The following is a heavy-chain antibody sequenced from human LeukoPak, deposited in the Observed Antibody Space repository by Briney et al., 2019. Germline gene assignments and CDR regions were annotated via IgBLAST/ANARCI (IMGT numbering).Heavy chain of an antibody. Sequence: PSETLSLTCAVYGGSLNGYYWSWTRQPPGKRLEWIGEIDHSGSTQYNPSLKSRVTISLDTSKKQFSLKLTSLTAADTAFYYCARYGMAAEGIWWFDPWGQGTLVTVSS. CDR2: IDHSGST. V-gene: IGHV4-34*01. J-gene: IGHJ5*02. CDR3: ARYGMAAEGIWWFDP. CDR1: GGSLNGYY. D-gene: IGHD6-13*01.